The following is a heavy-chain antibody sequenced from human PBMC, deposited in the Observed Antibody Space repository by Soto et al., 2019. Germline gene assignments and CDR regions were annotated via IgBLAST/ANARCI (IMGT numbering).Heavy chain of an antibody. CDR1: GGTFSSYA. J-gene: IGHJ6*02. V-gene: IGHV1-69*12. Sequence: QVQLVQSGAEVKKPGSSVKVSCKASGGTFSSYAISWVRQAPGQGLEWMGGIIPIFGTADYAQTFQGRVTITADDSTSTAYMELSSLRSEDTAVYYCASHTGSSPEGRYYYGMDVWGQGTTVTVSS. CDR3: ASHTGSSPEGRYYYGMDV. CDR2: IIPIFGTA. D-gene: IGHD1-26*01.